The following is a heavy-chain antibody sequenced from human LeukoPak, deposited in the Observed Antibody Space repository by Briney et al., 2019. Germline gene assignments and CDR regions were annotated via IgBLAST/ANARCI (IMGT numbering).Heavy chain of an antibody. CDR3: ARDQTATSLFDY. CDR1: GGTFSSYA. CDR2: IIPIFGTA. J-gene: IGHJ4*02. D-gene: IGHD5-24*01. V-gene: IGHV1-69*05. Sequence: SVKVSCKASGGTFSSYATSWVRQAPGQGLEWMGRIIPIFGTANYAQKFQGRVTITTDESTSTAYMELSSLRSEDTAVYYCARDQTATSLFDYWGQGTLVTVSS.